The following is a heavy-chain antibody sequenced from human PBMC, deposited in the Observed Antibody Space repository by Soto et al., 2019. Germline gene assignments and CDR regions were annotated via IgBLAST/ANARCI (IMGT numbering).Heavy chain of an antibody. D-gene: IGHD5-12*01. Sequence: ASVKVSCKASGYTFSDYYLNWVRQAPGQGLEWMGWINPNGGGTDYAQNFQGRVTLTRDTSISTAYMELSRLRAGDTAVYYCAGCSLIGCDYYYGMDVWGQGTTVTVSS. CDR1: GYTFSDYY. J-gene: IGHJ6*02. CDR2: INPNGGGT. V-gene: IGHV1-2*02. CDR3: AGCSLIGCDYYYGMDV.